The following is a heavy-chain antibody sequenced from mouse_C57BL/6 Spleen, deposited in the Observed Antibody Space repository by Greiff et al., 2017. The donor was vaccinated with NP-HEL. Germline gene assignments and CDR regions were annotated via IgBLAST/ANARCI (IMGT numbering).Heavy chain of an antibody. CDR2: INPNNGGT. V-gene: IGHV1-22*01. D-gene: IGHD2-12*01. J-gene: IGHJ1*03. CDR3: AIAYYSPYFDV. Sequence: EVQLQQSGPELVKPGASVKMSCKASGYTFTDYNMHWVKQSHGKSLEWIGYINPNNGGTSYNQKFKGKATLTVNKSSSTAYMELRSLTSEDSAVYYCAIAYYSPYFDVWGTGTTVTVSS. CDR1: GYTFTDYN.